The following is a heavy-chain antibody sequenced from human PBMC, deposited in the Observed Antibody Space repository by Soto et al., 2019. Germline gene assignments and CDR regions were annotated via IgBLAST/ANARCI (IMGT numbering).Heavy chain of an antibody. D-gene: IGHD3-16*01. Sequence: ETLSLTCSVSGASITSDSWSWIRQTPGKGLEWVSAISGSGGSTYYADSVKGRFTISRDNSKNTLYLQMNSLRAEDTAVYYCASPRGLSTSPFDYWGQGTLVTVSS. V-gene: IGHV3-23*01. J-gene: IGHJ4*02. CDR1: GASITSDS. CDR3: ASPRGLSTSPFDY. CDR2: ISGSGGST.